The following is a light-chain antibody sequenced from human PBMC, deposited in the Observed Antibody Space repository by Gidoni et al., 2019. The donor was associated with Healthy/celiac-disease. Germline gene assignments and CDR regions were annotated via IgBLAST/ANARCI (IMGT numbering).Light chain of an antibody. J-gene: IGKJ1*01. CDR1: QSVSSSD. Sequence: EIVLTQSPGTLSLSPGERATLSCRASQSVSSSDLAWYQQKPGQAPRLRIYGASSRATGIPDRVRGSGSGTDFTLTISRLEPEEFAVYYCQQYGSSPWTFGQXTKVEIK. V-gene: IGKV3-20*01. CDR3: QQYGSSPWT. CDR2: GAS.